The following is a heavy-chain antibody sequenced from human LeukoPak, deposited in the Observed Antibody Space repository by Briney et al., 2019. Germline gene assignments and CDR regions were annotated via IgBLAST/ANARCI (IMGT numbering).Heavy chain of an antibody. CDR1: GFTFSSYA. J-gene: IGHJ6*04. CDR3: AKKAGLYYYYYGMDV. V-gene: IGHV3-23*01. Sequence: GGSLRLSCAASGFTFSSYAMSWVRQAPRKGLEWVSAISGSGGSTYYADSVKGRFTISRDNSKNTLYLQMNSLRAEDTAVYYCAKKAGLYYYYYGMDVWGKGTTVTVSS. CDR2: ISGSGGST. D-gene: IGHD3/OR15-3a*01.